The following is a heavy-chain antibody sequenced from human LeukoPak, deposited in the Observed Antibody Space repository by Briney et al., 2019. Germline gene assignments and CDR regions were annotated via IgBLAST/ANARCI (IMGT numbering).Heavy chain of an antibody. V-gene: IGHV4-61*02. Sequence: SQTLSLTCTVSGGSISSGSYYWSWIRQPAGKGLEWIGRIYTSGSTNYNPSLKSRVTISVDTSKNQFSLKLSSVTAADTAVYYCARGPYSGYDSYYYYYGMDVWGQGTTVTVSS. CDR2: IYTSGST. J-gene: IGHJ6*02. D-gene: IGHD5-12*01. CDR3: ARGPYSGYDSYYYYYGMDV. CDR1: GGSISSGSYY.